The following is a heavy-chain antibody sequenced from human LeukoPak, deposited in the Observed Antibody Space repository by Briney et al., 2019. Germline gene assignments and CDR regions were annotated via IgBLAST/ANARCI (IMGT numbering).Heavy chain of an antibody. J-gene: IGHJ4*02. Sequence: PSETLSLTCTVSGGSISSGGYYWSWIRQHPGKGLEWIGYIYYSGSTYYNPSLKSRVTISVDTSKNQFSLKLSSVTAADTAVYYCAREGNTGTAFDYWGQGTLVTVSS. CDR2: IYYSGST. V-gene: IGHV4-31*03. D-gene: IGHD4-17*01. CDR1: GGSISSGGYY. CDR3: AREGNTGTAFDY.